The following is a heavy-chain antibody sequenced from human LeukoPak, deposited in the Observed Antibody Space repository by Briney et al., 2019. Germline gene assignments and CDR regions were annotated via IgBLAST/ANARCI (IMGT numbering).Heavy chain of an antibody. D-gene: IGHD6-6*01. Sequence: GASVKVSCKASGCTFTDYYIHWVRQAPGQGPEWMGWINPNSGDTNYAQKFQGRVSLTRDTSTSTGYMEVTRLKPDDTAVYYCTRERQLRSGEYDYWGQGTLVTVSS. CDR1: GCTFTDYY. CDR2: INPNSGDT. J-gene: IGHJ4*02. CDR3: TRERQLRSGEYDY. V-gene: IGHV1-2*02.